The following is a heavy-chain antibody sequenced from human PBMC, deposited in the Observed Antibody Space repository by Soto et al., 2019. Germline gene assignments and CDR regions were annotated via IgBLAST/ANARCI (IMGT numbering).Heavy chain of an antibody. CDR2: IYYSGST. CDR3: ARLSYFSGSMIVVVTPGHGMDV. D-gene: IGHD3-22*01. Sequence: QVQLQESGPGLVKPSQTLSLTCTVSGGSISSGGYYWSWIRQHPGKGLEWIGYIYYSGSTYYNPSLKSRVTISVDTSKNQFSLKLSSVTAADTAVYYCARLSYFSGSMIVVVTPGHGMDVWGQGTTVTVSS. J-gene: IGHJ6*02. CDR1: GGSISSGGYY. V-gene: IGHV4-31*03.